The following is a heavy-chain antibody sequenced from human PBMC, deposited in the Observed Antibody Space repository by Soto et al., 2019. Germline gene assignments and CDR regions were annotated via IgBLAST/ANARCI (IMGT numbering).Heavy chain of an antibody. J-gene: IGHJ4*02. Sequence: SETLSLTCTVSGGSIDTYYWSWIRQPPGKGLEWIGEINHSGSTNYNPSLKSRVTISVDTSKNQFSLKLSSVTAADTAVYYCARGAQEWFGELYPNYFDYWGQGTLVTVSS. CDR1: GGSIDTYY. V-gene: IGHV4-34*01. D-gene: IGHD3-10*01. CDR3: ARGAQEWFGELYPNYFDY. CDR2: INHSGST.